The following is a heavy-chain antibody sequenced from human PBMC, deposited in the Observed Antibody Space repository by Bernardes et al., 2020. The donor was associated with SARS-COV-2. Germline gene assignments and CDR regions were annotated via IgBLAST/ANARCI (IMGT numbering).Heavy chain of an antibody. D-gene: IGHD3-16*01. J-gene: IGHJ4*02. CDR1: FCSISPYS. V-gene: IGHV4-4*07. CDR2: IYSSGTT. CDR3: ARGFGGGEDDY. Sequence: SETLSLTCTVSFCSISPYSWSWIRQPAGKRLEWIGRIYSSGTTKYNPSLKSRVNMSLDKSKSQFSLRLSSVTAADTAMYYCARGFGGGEDDYWGQGTLVTVS.